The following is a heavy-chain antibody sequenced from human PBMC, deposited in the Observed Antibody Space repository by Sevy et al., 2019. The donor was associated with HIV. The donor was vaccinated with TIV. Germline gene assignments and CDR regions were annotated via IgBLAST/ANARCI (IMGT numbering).Heavy chain of an antibody. D-gene: IGHD3-3*01. CDR2: IYPGDSDT. CDR1: GYSFTSYW. V-gene: IGHV5-51*01. J-gene: IGHJ4*02. Sequence: GESLKISCKGSGYSFTSYWIGWVRQMPGKGLEWMGIIYPGDSDTRYSPSFQGQVTISADKSISPAYLQWSSLKASDTAMYYCARRRPYNDFWSGYYDYWGQGTLVTVS. CDR3: ARRRPYNDFWSGYYDY.